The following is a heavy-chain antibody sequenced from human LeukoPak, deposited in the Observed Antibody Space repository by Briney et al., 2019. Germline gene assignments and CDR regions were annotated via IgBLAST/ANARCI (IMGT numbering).Heavy chain of an antibody. V-gene: IGHV5-51*01. CDR3: ARQYGSGSFDY. CDR2: NYRGDSDN. Sequence: GASLKTSFNGSGYSISYYWIGWGRPMPGEGPKLVGINYRGDSDNKHSPSVQGTVTISADKSINTAYLQWSSLKAADTAMYYCARQYGSGSFDYWGQGTLVTVSS. D-gene: IGHD3-10*01. CDR1: GYSISYYW. J-gene: IGHJ4*02.